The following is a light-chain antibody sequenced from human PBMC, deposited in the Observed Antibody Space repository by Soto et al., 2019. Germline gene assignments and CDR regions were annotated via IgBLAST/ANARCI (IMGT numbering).Light chain of an antibody. J-gene: IGKJ2*01. CDR1: QSVSSSY. Sequence: EIVLTQSPGTLSLSPGERATLSCRASQSVSSSYLAWYQQKPGQAPRLLIYGASSRATGIQDRFSGSGSGTDFTLTISRLEPEDFAVYSCQQYGSSPPYTFGQGTKVEIK. V-gene: IGKV3-20*01. CDR3: QQYGSSPPYT. CDR2: GAS.